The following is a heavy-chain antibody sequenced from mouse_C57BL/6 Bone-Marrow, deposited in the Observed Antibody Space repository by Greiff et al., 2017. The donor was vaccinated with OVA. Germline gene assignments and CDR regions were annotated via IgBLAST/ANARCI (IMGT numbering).Heavy chain of an antibody. CDR1: GYTFTSYW. Sequence: QVQLQQPGAELVMPGASVKLSCKASGYTFTSYWIHWVKQRPGQGLEWIGEIDPSDSYTNYNQKFKGKSTLTVDKSSSTAYMQLSSLTSEDSAVYYCARDGNLFDYWGQGTTLTVSS. V-gene: IGHV1-69*01. J-gene: IGHJ2*01. D-gene: IGHD2-1*01. CDR2: IDPSDSYT. CDR3: ARDGNLFDY.